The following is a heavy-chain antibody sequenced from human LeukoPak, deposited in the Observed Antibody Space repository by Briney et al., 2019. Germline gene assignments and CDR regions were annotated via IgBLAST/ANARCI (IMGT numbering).Heavy chain of an antibody. V-gene: IGHV3-74*01. J-gene: IGHJ5*02. CDR1: GFTFRNYW. Sequence: GGSLRLSCAACGFTFRNYWMHWVGQVPGKGLVGVARINEDGSATFYADSVKGRFTISRDNAKNSLYLQMNSLRAEDTAVYYCARDAGIVVVMDWFDPWGQGTLVTVSS. CDR3: ARDAGIVVVMDWFDP. D-gene: IGHD3-22*01. CDR2: INEDGSAT.